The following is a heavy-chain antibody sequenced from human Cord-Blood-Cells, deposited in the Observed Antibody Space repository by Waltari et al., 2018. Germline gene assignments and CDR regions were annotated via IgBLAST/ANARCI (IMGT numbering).Heavy chain of an antibody. Sequence: QVQLQQWCAGLFKPSETLSLTCAVYGGSYSGYYWSWVRQPPRKGLEWLGEINHSGGTIYSPSLKGQVTISVDTAKNQFSVKLSSVTASATAVYYCARTVYSGSSFDYWGQGTLVTVSS. CDR1: GGSYSGYY. V-gene: IGHV4-34*01. D-gene: IGHD1-26*01. CDR3: ARTVYSGSSFDY. CDR2: INHSGGT. J-gene: IGHJ4*02.